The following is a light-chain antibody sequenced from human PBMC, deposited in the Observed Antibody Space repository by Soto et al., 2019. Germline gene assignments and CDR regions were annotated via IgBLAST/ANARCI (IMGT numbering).Light chain of an antibody. CDR3: QQYSDYYT. CDR2: KAS. V-gene: IGKV1-5*03. Sequence: DIQMTQSPSTLSASVGDRVTITCRASQSISSWLAWYQQKSGKAPKLLIYKASSLESGVPSRFSGSGSGTEFTLTISSLQPDDFATYYCQQYSDYYTFGQGTKLEIK. J-gene: IGKJ2*01. CDR1: QSISSW.